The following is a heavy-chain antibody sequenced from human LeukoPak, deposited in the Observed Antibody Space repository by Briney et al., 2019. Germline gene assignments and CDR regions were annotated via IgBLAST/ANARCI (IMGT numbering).Heavy chain of an antibody. CDR3: ARDLTGGENIVVVVAARARYFDL. CDR2: ISSSSSYI. D-gene: IGHD2-15*01. CDR1: GFTFSSYS. Sequence: GGSLRLSCAASGFTFSSYSMNWVRQAPGKGLEWVSSISSSSSYIYYADSVKGRFTISRDNAKNSLYLQMNSLRAEDTAVYYCARDLTGGENIVVVVAARARYFDLWGRGTLVTVSS. V-gene: IGHV3-21*01. J-gene: IGHJ2*01.